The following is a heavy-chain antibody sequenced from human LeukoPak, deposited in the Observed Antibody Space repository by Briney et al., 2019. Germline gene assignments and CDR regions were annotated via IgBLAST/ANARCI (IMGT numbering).Heavy chain of an antibody. J-gene: IGHJ6*02. Sequence: SETLSLTCTVSGGSISSGGFYRSWIRQPPGKGLEWIGYIYYSGSTYYNPSLKSRVTISVDTSKNQLSLKLSSVTAADTAVYYCAREADSGSYYTPLMDVWGQGTTVTVSS. CDR1: GGSISSGGFY. V-gene: IGHV4-30-4*01. CDR3: AREADSGSYYTPLMDV. D-gene: IGHD3-10*01. CDR2: IYYSGST.